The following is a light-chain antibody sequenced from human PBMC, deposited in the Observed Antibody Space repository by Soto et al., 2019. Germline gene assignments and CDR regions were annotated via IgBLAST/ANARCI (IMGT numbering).Light chain of an antibody. CDR1: QSVSTY. Sequence: EIVLTQSPATLSLSPGERATLSCRASQSVSTYLAWYQQKPGQAPRLLIYDASSRATGIPARFSGRGSGTEFTLTIRSLEPEDFAVYYCQQRSNWPVTFGQGTRVEIK. CDR3: QQRSNWPVT. CDR2: DAS. V-gene: IGKV3-11*01. J-gene: IGKJ1*01.